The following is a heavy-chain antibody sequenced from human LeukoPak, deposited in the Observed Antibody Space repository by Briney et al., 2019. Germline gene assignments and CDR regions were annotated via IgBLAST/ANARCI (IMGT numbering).Heavy chain of an antibody. CDR3: AQLLDNDSSGDPDTFDM. CDR1: GGSISGHY. Sequence: PSETLSLTCAVSGGSISGHYWSGIRQPPGKTLHWIGYVHYSGKTYYSPSLRSRVTISVDTSNNHFSLKLTSVTAADTAVYYWAQLLDNDSSGDPDTFDMWGQGTMVTVSA. V-gene: IGHV4-59*11. D-gene: IGHD3-22*01. J-gene: IGHJ3*02. CDR2: VHYSGKT.